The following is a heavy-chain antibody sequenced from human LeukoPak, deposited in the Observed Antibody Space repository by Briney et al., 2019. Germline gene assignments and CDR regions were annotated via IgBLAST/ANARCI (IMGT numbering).Heavy chain of an antibody. CDR1: GGSISSYY. J-gene: IGHJ6*03. Sequence: HSETLSLTCTVSGGSISSYYWSWIRQPPGKGLEWIGSISYSGSTNYNPSLGSRVTISVDTSKNQISLKLSSVTAADTAIYYCARAPERWYSYGSYTYHYMDVWGRGTTVTVSS. CDR3: ARAPERWYSYGSYTYHYMDV. V-gene: IGHV4-59*01. CDR2: ISYSGST. D-gene: IGHD3-10*01.